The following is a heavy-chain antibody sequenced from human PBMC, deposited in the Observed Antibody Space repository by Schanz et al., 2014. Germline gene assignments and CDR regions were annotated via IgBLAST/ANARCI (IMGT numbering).Heavy chain of an antibody. D-gene: IGHD3-16*01. V-gene: IGHV3-33*01. CDR1: GFTFNSYG. CDR2: IWYDGSNK. J-gene: IGHJ4*02. CDR3: TRDDFGASDY. Sequence: QVQLVESGGGVVQPGRSLRLSCAASGFTFNSYGMHWVRQAPGKGLEWVAFIWYDGSNKYYADSVRGRFTISRDDAKNSLYLQMNSLRAEDTAVYYCTRDDFGASDYWGQGTLVTVSS.